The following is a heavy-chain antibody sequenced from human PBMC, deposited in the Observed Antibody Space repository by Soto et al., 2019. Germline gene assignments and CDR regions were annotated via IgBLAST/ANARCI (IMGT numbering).Heavy chain of an antibody. J-gene: IGHJ4*02. CDR1: GYTLTSYG. Sequence: ASVKVSCKASGYTLTSYGISWVRQAPGQGLEWMGWISAYNGDTIYAQNLQGRVTMTTDTSTSTAYMELRSLRSGDTAVYYCARVAPNYPPYYWGQGTLVTVSS. D-gene: IGHD4-4*01. V-gene: IGHV1-18*01. CDR2: ISAYNGDT. CDR3: ARVAPNYPPYY.